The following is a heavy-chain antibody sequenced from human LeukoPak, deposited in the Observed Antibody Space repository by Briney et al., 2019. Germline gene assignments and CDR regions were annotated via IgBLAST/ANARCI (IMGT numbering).Heavy chain of an antibody. CDR1: GFTLWSYC. V-gene: IGHV3-23*01. CDR2: ISVIGGST. D-gene: IGHD1-26*01. J-gene: IGHJ4*02. CDR3: AKDLVGASRGYFDY. Sequence: PGGSPRLFCGAPGFTLWSYCISWGRQAPGKGVGWGSGISVIGGSTYYADSVKGRFTISRDNSKNTLYLQMNSLRAEDTALYYCAKDLVGASRGYFDYWGQGTLVTVSS.